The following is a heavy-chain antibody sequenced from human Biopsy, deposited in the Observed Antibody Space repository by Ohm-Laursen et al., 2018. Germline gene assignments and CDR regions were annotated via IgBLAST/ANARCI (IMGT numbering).Heavy chain of an antibody. CDR1: GGSFSGYY. D-gene: IGHD3-10*01. V-gene: IGHV4-34*01. J-gene: IGHJ4*02. CDR3: VRHPNLYGLGSYMLQ. Sequence: SETLSLTCAVYGGSFSGYYWSWIRQPPGKGLEWIGEMNHGGSTNYNSSLKSRVTISVDTSRNQFSLNIYSVTAADTGVYYCVRHPNLYGLGSYMLQWGQGILVTVSS. CDR2: MNHGGST.